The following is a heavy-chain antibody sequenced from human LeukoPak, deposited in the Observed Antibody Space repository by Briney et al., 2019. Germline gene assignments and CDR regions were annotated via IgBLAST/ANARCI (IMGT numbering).Heavy chain of an antibody. D-gene: IGHD2/OR15-2a*01. J-gene: IGHJ4*02. CDR1: GFTLSSYG. CDR2: ISSDGSSK. CDR3: ARGENSKTYPVSGY. V-gene: IGHV3-30*03. Sequence: GGSLRLSCAASGFTLSSYGMHWVRQAPGKGLEWAAVISSDGSSKYYTDPVKGRFTISRDNSKNALYLQMNSLRAEDTAVYYCARGENSKTYPVSGYWGRGALVTVSS.